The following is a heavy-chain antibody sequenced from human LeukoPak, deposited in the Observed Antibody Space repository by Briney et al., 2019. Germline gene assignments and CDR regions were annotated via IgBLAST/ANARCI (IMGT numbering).Heavy chain of an antibody. V-gene: IGHV1-69*05. CDR1: GGTFSSYA. CDR3: ARLPLGWGAFDI. Sequence: SVKVSCKASGGTFSSYAISWVRQAPGQGLEWMGRIIPIFGTANYAQKFQGRVTITTDESTSTAYMELSSLRSEDTAVYYCARLPLGWGAFDIWGRGTMVTVSS. J-gene: IGHJ3*02. CDR2: IIPIFGTA. D-gene: IGHD1-26*01.